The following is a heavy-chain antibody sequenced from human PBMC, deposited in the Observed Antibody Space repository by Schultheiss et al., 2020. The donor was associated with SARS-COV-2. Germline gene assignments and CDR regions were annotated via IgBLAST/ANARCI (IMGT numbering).Heavy chain of an antibody. CDR3: ARDRANYDFWSEGYYYYGMDV. V-gene: IGHV4-4*07. Sequence: SETLSLTCTVSGGSISSYYWSWIRQPAGKGLEWIGRIYTSGSTNYNPSLKSRVTISVDTSKNQFSLKLSSVTAADTAVYYCARDRANYDFWSEGYYYYGMDVWGQGTTVTVSS. J-gene: IGHJ6*02. D-gene: IGHD3-3*01. CDR1: GGSISSYY. CDR2: IYTSGST.